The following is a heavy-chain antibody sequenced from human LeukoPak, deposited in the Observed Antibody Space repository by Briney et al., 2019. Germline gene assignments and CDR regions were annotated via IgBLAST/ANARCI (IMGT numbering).Heavy chain of an antibody. Sequence: SETLSLTCTVSNYSISSSDYYWGWIRQPPGKGLEWIASIYYSGSTYYNPSLESRVAISADMSKNQFSLKLTSVTGADTAVYYCAGERGEEYSSGWYKRNYFDNWGQGIRVTVSS. D-gene: IGHD6-19*01. V-gene: IGHV4-39*07. J-gene: IGHJ4*02. CDR1: NYSISSSDYY. CDR3: AGERGEEYSSGWYKRNYFDN. CDR2: IYYSGST.